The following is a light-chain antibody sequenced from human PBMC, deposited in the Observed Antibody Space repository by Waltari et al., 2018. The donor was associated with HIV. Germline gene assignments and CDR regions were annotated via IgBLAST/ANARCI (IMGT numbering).Light chain of an antibody. CDR2: ISN. Sequence: QSVLTQPPSASGTPGQRVSISCSGSSSNIGSNTVNWYQQIPGTAPKLLIFISNQRPSGVPDRFSGSKSGTSASLAISGLQSEDEADYYCAAWDDRLSGYVFGTGTKVTV. CDR3: AAWDDRLSGYV. CDR1: SSNIGSNT. J-gene: IGLJ1*01. V-gene: IGLV1-44*01.